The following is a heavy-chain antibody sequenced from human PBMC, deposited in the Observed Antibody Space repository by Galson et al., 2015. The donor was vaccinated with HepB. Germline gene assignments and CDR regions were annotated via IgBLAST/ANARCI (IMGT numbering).Heavy chain of an antibody. Sequence: TLSLTCTVSGGSISSGGYYWSWIRQHPGKGLEWIGYIYYSGSTYYNPSLKSRVTISVATSKNQFSLKLSSVTAADTAVYYCARARIAAAGRGGWFDPWGQGTLVTVSS. CDR1: GGSISSGGYY. D-gene: IGHD6-13*01. CDR3: ARARIAAAGRGGWFDP. V-gene: IGHV4-31*03. J-gene: IGHJ5*02. CDR2: IYYSGST.